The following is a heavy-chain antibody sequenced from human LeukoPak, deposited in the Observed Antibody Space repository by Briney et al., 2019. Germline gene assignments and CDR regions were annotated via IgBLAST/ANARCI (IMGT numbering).Heavy chain of an antibody. Sequence: SQTLSLTCTVSGGSISGGGYFWSWIRQHPGRGLELIGYMYYSGSSYYNPSLKSRVTISVDTSKNQFSLKLSSVTAADTAVYYCARDRSGLYYFDYWGQGTLVTVSS. CDR3: ARDRSGLYYFDY. CDR1: GGSISGGGYF. V-gene: IGHV4-31*03. D-gene: IGHD5-12*01. J-gene: IGHJ4*02. CDR2: MYYSGSS.